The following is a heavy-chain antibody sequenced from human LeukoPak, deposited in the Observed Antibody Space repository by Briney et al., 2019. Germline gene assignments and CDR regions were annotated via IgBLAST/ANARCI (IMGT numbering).Heavy chain of an antibody. V-gene: IGHV1-69*06. CDR2: IIPIFGTA. D-gene: IGHD6-19*01. Sequence: SVKVSCKASGGTFTSYAIGWVRQAPGQGLEWMGGIIPIFGTANYAQKFQGRVTITADKSTSTAYMELSSLRSEDTAVYYCARVVAVAGTPGSWFDPWGQGTLVTVSS. CDR1: GGTFTSYA. CDR3: ARVVAVAGTPGSWFDP. J-gene: IGHJ5*02.